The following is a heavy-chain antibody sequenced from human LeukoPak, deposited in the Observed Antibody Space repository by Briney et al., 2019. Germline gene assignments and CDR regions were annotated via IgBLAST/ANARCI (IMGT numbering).Heavy chain of an antibody. CDR3: ARDNPGDSSGYYLDY. V-gene: IGHV3-21*01. Sequence: NPGGSLRLSCAASGFTFSSYSMNWVRQAPGKGLEWVSSISSSSSYIYYADSVKGRFTISRDNAKNSLYLQTNSLRAEDTAVYYCARDNPGDSSGYYLDYWGQGTLVTVSS. J-gene: IGHJ4*02. CDR2: ISSSSSYI. D-gene: IGHD3-22*01. CDR1: GFTFSSYS.